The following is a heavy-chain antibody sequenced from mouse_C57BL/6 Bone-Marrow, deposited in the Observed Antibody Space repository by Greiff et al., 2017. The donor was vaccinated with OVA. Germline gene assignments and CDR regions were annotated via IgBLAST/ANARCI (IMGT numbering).Heavy chain of an antibody. CDR1: GYTFTSYG. J-gene: IGHJ3*01. CDR2: IYPRSGNT. Sequence: VHLQQSGAELARPGASVKLSCKASGYTFTSYGISWVKQRTGQGLEWIGEIYPRSGNTYYNEKFKGKATLTADKSSSTAYMELRSLTSEDSAVYFCANYGYIWFAYWGQGTLVTVSA. D-gene: IGHD2-2*01. V-gene: IGHV1-81*01. CDR3: ANYGYIWFAY.